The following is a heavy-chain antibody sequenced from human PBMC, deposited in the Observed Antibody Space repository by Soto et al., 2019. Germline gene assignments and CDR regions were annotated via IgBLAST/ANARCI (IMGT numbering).Heavy chain of an antibody. V-gene: IGHV3-21*01. Sequence: GGSLRLSCAASGFTFSSYSMNWVRQAPGKGLEWVSSISSSSSYIYYADSVKGRFTISRDNAKNSLYLQMNSLRAEDTAVYYCARDQLPIHPFDYWGQGTLVTVSS. J-gene: IGHJ4*02. D-gene: IGHD2-2*01. CDR1: GFTFSSYS. CDR3: ARDQLPIHPFDY. CDR2: ISSSSSYI.